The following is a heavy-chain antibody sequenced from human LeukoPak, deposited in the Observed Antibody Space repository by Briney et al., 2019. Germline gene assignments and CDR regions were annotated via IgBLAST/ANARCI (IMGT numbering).Heavy chain of an antibody. J-gene: IGHJ5*02. CDR3: ARSLPGDLRGWLDP. CDR2: IFTSGNT. V-gene: IGHV4-61*02. Sequence: SETLSLTCTVSNGSISRPSSYWSWIRQPAGKGPEWIGRIFTSGNTNYNPSLKSRVTISVDTSKNQLSLRLTSVTAADTAVYYCARSLPGDLRGWLDPWGQGTLVTVSS. CDR1: NGSISRPSSY.